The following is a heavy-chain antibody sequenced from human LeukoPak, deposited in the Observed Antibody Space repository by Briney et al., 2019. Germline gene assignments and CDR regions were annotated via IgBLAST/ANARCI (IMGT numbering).Heavy chain of an antibody. CDR1: GFTFSSYA. V-gene: IGHV3-23*01. CDR3: TTGPIIVGATESAPIH. J-gene: IGHJ4*02. CDR2: ISKNGNT. D-gene: IGHD1-26*01. Sequence: GGSLRLSCAASGFTFSSYAMTWVRQAPGKGLEWVSDISKNGNTYYADSVKGRFTVSRDNSKNTVHLQMNSLKTEDTAVYYCTTGPIIVGATESAPIHWGQGTLVTVSS.